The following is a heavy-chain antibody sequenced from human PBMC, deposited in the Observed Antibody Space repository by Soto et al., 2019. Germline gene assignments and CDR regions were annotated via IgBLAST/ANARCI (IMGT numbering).Heavy chain of an antibody. D-gene: IGHD3-10*01. CDR1: GLPFTSYS. V-gene: IGHV3-23*01. CDR2: ISNIGVTT. CDR3: SKGSAASGWLTHDY. Sequence: EVQFLESGGGLVQPGGSLRLSCSVSGLPFTSYSMSWVRQPPGKGLEWVSDISNIGVTTNYADSVKGRFTVSRDNSKNTVYLQMNSLGAEDTAVYYCSKGSAASGWLTHDYWGQGTLVTVSS. J-gene: IGHJ4*02.